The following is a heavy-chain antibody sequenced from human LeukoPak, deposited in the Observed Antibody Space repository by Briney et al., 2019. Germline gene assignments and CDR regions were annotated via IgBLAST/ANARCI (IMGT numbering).Heavy chain of an antibody. CDR1: GYSFTSYW. CDR3: ARQAGSGSYYPVVDY. D-gene: IGHD3-10*01. CDR2: IYPGDSDT. Sequence: GESLKISCKGSGYSFTSYWIGWVRQMPGKGLEWMGIIYPGDSDTRYSPSFQGQVTISADKYISTAYLQWSSLKASDTAMYYCARQAGSGSYYPVVDYWGQGTLVTVSS. V-gene: IGHV5-51*01. J-gene: IGHJ4*02.